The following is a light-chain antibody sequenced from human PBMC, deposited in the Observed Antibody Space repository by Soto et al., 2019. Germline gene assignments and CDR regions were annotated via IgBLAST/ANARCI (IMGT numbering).Light chain of an antibody. CDR2: KAS. V-gene: IGKV1-5*03. CDR1: QSISSW. CDR3: QQYNTYSRT. Sequence: DIQMTHSPSTLSASVGDRVTITCRASQSISSWLAWYQQKPGEAPKLLIYKASTLESGAPSRFSGSGSGKEFTLTISSLQPDDFATYYCQQYNTYSRTFGQGS. J-gene: IGKJ2*01.